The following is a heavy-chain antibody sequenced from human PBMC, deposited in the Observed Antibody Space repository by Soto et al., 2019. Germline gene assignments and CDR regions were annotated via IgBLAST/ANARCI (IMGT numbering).Heavy chain of an antibody. Sequence: QVQLVQSGAEVKKPGASVKVSCKASGYTFTSYGISWLRQAPGQGLEWMGWISAYNGNTNYAQKLQGRVTMTTDTSTSTAYMELRSLRSDDTAVYYCARGRVTPWSYYYGMDVWGQGNLVTVSS. V-gene: IGHV1-18*04. D-gene: IGHD4-4*01. J-gene: IGHJ6*02. CDR3: ARGRVTPWSYYYGMDV. CDR2: ISAYNGNT. CDR1: GYTFTSYG.